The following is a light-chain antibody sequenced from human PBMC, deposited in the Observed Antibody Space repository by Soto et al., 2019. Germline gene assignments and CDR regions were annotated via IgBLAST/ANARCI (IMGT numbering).Light chain of an antibody. Sequence: DIVLTQSPGTLSLSPGDRATLSCRTSRFVSNYYVAWYQQRPGQAPRLLIYAASSRATDIPDRFSGSGSGKAFTLTISRLEPADFAVYYCQHYADSPPVFTFGPGTKVEI. CDR3: QHYADSPPVFT. J-gene: IGKJ3*01. CDR2: AAS. V-gene: IGKV3-20*01. CDR1: RFVSNYY.